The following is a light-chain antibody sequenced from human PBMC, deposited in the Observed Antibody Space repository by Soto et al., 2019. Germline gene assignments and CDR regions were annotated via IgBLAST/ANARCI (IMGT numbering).Light chain of an antibody. J-gene: IGKJ2*01. V-gene: IGKV3-20*01. CDR3: QQYGSSPLP. CDR2: GAY. Sequence: EIVLTQSPGTLSLSPGERATLSCRASQSVSSSLLTWDQHKPSQDRRLLIYGAYTTATGIPARFSGSGSGTYFTLTIIRLETEDFAVYYCQQYGSSPLPFGQGTKLEIK. CDR1: QSVSSSL.